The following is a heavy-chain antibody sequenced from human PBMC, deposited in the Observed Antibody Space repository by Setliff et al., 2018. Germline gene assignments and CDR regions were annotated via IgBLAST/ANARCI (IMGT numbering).Heavy chain of an antibody. D-gene: IGHD3-10*01. V-gene: IGHV1-69*10. CDR2: IIPILGIA. Sequence: ASVKVSCKASGGTFSSYAISWVRRAPGQGLEWMGGIIPILGIANYAQKFQGRVTITADKSTSTAYMELSSLRSEDTAVYYCARVYYGSGSYLGAFDIWGQGTMVTVSS. J-gene: IGHJ3*02. CDR1: GGTFSSYA. CDR3: ARVYYGSGSYLGAFDI.